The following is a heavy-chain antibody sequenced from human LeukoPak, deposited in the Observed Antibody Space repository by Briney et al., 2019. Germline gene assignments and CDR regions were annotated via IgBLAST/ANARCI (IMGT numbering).Heavy chain of an antibody. V-gene: IGHV7-4-1*02. D-gene: IGHD3-9*01. J-gene: IGHJ4*02. CDR1: GYTFTGYY. Sequence: ASVKVSCKASGYTFTGYYIHWVRQAPGQGLEWMGWINTNTGNPTYAQGFTGRFVFSLDTSVSTAYLQISSLKAEDTAVYYCARGLLYYDILTGYSDFDYWGQGTLVTVSS. CDR3: ARGLLYYDILTGYSDFDY. CDR2: INTNTGNP.